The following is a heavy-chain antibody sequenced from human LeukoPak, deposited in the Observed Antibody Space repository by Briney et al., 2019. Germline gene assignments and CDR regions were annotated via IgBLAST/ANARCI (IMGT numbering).Heavy chain of an antibody. CDR1: GGSINSYY. CDR2: MYYSGST. V-gene: IGHV4-59*01. J-gene: IGHJ4*02. Sequence: SETLSLTCTVSGGSINSYYWSWIRQPPGKGLEWIGYMYYSGSTNYNPSLKSRVTISGDTSKNRFSLRLSSVTAADTAVYYYARGIYDYVWGSSRLHFDYWGQGTLVTVSS. CDR3: ARGIYDYVWGSSRLHFDY. D-gene: IGHD3-16*02.